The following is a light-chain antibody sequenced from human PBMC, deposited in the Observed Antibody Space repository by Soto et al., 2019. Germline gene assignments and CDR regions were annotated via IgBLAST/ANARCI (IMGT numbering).Light chain of an antibody. V-gene: IGLV2-8*01. CDR1: SSDVGGYNY. CDR3: SSYSGSNNFV. CDR2: EVS. Sequence: QSALTQPPSASGSPGQSVTISCTGTSSDVGGYNYVSWYQQHPGKAPKLMIYEVSKRPSGVPDRFSGSKSGNTASLTVSGLQAWDEGDYYCSSYSGSNNFVFGTGTKLTVL. J-gene: IGLJ1*01.